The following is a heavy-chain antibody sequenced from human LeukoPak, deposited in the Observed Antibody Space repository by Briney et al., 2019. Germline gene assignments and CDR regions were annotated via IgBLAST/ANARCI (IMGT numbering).Heavy chain of an antibody. J-gene: IGHJ4*02. CDR1: GLTFRNFW. CDR3: ARSYGHSIDY. D-gene: IGHD3-10*01. CDR2: IKQDGSGQ. Sequence: PGGSLRLSCAASGLTFRNFWMCWVRQAPGKGLEWAATIKQDGSGQYYVDFVKGRFTISRDNAQNSLYLQMNNLRAEDTAVHYCARSYGHSIDYWGQGTLVTVSS. V-gene: IGHV3-7*01.